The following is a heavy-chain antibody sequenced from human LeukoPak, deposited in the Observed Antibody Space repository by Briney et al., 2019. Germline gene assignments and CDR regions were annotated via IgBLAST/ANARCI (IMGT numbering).Heavy chain of an antibody. CDR2: IIPIFGTA. CDR3: ATKYSSGWYAHTFDY. V-gene: IGHV1-69*13. Sequence: SVKVSCKASGGTFSSYAISWVRQAPGQGLEWMGGIIPIFGTANYAQKFQGRVTITADESTSTAYMELSSLRSGDTAVYHCATKYSSGWYAHTFDYWGQGTLVTVSS. J-gene: IGHJ4*02. D-gene: IGHD6-19*01. CDR1: GGTFSSYA.